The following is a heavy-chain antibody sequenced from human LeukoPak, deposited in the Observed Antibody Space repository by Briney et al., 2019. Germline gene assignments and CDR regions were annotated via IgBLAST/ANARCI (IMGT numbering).Heavy chain of an antibody. CDR3: ATPSSGWYRADYFDY. CDR2: IYYSGST. D-gene: IGHD6-13*01. Sequence: SETLSLTCTVSGGSISSSSYYWGWIRQPPGKGLEWIGSIYYSGSTYYNPSLKSRVTISVDTSKNQFSLKLSSVTAADTAVYYCATPSSGWYRADYFDYWGQGPLVTVSS. V-gene: IGHV4-39*01. J-gene: IGHJ4*02. CDR1: GGSISSSSYY.